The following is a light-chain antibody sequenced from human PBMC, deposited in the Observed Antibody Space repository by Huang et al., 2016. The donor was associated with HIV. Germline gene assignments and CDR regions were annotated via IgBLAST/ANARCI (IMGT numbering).Light chain of an antibody. CDR2: DAS. J-gene: IGKJ4*01. V-gene: IGKV3-11*01. CDR1: HNINTY. Sequence: EIVLPQSPVTLSMSPGHRATLSCRASHNINTYLAWYQQKPGQAPRLLIYDASNRATGIPSRFRGSGSGTDFTLTISSLEPEDFVVYFCQQRSTWPLTFGGGTTIEIK. CDR3: QQRSTWPLT.